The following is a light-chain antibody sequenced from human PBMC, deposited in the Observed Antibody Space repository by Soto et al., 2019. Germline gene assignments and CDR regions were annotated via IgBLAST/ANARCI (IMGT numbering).Light chain of an antibody. V-gene: IGLV2-14*03. CDR3: SSYSSSSTLCV. CDR1: SSDVGGSNS. CDR2: DVT. J-gene: IGLJ1*01. Sequence: QSALTQPASMSGSPGQSITISCTGTSSDVGGSNSVSWYQQHPGKAPKLMIYDVTNRPSWVSTRFSGSKSGNTASLTISGLQAEDAADYYCSSYSSSSTLCVFGTGTKLTVL.